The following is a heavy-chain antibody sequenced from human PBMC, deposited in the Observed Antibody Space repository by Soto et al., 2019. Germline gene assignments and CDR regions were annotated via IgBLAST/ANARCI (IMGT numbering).Heavy chain of an antibody. D-gene: IGHD6-19*01. J-gene: IGHJ6*02. Sequence: GSLRLSCVASGXTFSSCSMSWVRQAPGKGLEWVANIKQDGSEKYYVDSVKDRFKIYRDNAKNSLYLQMNSLRAEDSAVYYCARVYPGSGWPYHYYGMDVWGQGTTVTVSS. CDR2: IKQDGSEK. V-gene: IGHV3-7*01. CDR3: ARVYPGSGWPYHYYGMDV. CDR1: GXTFSSCS.